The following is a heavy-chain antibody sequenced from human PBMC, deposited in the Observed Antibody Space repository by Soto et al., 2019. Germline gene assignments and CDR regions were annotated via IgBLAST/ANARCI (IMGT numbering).Heavy chain of an antibody. D-gene: IGHD6-13*01. V-gene: IGHV6-1*01. J-gene: IGHJ6*02. Sequence: SQTLSLTCAISGDSVSSDTTTWNWIRQSPSRGLEWLGRIYYRSRWYNDYAVSVRSRITINPDTSKNQLSLRLNSVTPEDTAVYYCAKSHRVNYYYGMDVWGQGTTVTVSS. CDR3: AKSHRVNYYYGMDV. CDR2: IYYRSRWYN. CDR1: GDSVSSDTTT.